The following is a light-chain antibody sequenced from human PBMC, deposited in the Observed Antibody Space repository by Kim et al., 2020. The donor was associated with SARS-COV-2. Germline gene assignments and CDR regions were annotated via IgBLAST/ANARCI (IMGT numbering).Light chain of an antibody. J-gene: IGKJ1*01. V-gene: IGKV3-20*01. CDR2: GAS. Sequence: SPGERATLSCRASESVSNSYLAWYQQKPGQAPRLLIYGASSRATGIPDRFSGSGSGTDFTLTISRLEPEDFAVYYCQQYGSSPQTFGQGTKVDIK. CDR3: QQYGSSPQT. CDR1: ESVSNSY.